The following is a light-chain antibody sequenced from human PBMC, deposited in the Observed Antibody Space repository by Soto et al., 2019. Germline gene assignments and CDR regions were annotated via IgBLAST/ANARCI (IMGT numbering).Light chain of an antibody. CDR1: QSFSIE. J-gene: IGKJ1*01. Sequence: DFQITQDPSTLPSLVGPSLSLTCRASQSFSIELAWYQQKPGKAPRLLIYGASTRESGIPVRFSGSGSGTEFTLTISSLQSEDFTVYYCQQYNNYSVTFGQGTKVDIK. CDR2: GAS. CDR3: QQYNNYSVT. V-gene: IGKV1-5*03.